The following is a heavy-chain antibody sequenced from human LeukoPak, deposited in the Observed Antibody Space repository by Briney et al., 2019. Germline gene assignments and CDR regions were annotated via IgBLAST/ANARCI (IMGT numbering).Heavy chain of an antibody. CDR3: ARAGSTNSWFDP. D-gene: IGHD2-2*01. J-gene: IGHJ5*02. CDR1: GFTFSSYA. Sequence: PGGSLRLSCAASGFTFSSYAMTWVRQAPGKGLKWVSSISSWSSFIYSADSVTGRFTISRDNAKNSLYLQMNSLRAEDTAVYYCARAGSTNSWFDPWGQGTLVIVSS. V-gene: IGHV3-21*01. CDR2: ISSWSSFI.